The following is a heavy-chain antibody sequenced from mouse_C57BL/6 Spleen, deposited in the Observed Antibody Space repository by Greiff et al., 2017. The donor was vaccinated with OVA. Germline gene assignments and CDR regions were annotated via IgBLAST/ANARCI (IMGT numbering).Heavy chain of an antibody. CDR2: IDPSDSET. V-gene: IGHV1-52*01. CDR3: ARVYYGSYYAMDY. CDR1: GYTFTSYW. Sequence: QVQLKQPGAELVRPGSSVKLSCKASGYTFTSYWMHWVKQRPIQGLEWIGNIDPSDSETHYNQKFKDKATLTVDKSSSTAYMQLSSLTSEDSAVYYCARVYYGSYYAMDYWGQGTSVTVSS. D-gene: IGHD1-1*01. J-gene: IGHJ4*01.